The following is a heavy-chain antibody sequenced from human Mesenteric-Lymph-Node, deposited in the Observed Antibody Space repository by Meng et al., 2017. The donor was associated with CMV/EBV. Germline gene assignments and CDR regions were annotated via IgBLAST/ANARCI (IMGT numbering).Heavy chain of an antibody. Sequence: SETLSLTCGVYGGSFNLYYWTWIRQPPGKGLEWIGSIYYSGSTYYNPSLKSRVTISVDTSKNQFSLKLSSVTAADTAVYYCARRVIAAVYGMDVWGQGTTVTVSS. V-gene: IGHV4-34*01. CDR3: ARRVIAAVYGMDV. CDR1: GGSFNLYY. CDR2: IYYSGST. D-gene: IGHD6-13*01. J-gene: IGHJ6*02.